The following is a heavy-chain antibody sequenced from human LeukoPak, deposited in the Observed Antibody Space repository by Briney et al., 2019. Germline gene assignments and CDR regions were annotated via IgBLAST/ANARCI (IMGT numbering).Heavy chain of an antibody. CDR1: GYTFTSYG. CDR3: AREGGSRYNWFDP. CDR2: MNPNSGNT. J-gene: IGHJ5*02. V-gene: IGHV1-8*03. Sequence: ASLTVSCTASGYTFTSYGISWVRQAPGQGLEWIGWMNPNSGNTGYAQKFQGRVTITRNTSISTAYMELSSLRSEDTAVYYCAREGGSRYNWFDPWGQGTLVTVSS. D-gene: IGHD3-16*01.